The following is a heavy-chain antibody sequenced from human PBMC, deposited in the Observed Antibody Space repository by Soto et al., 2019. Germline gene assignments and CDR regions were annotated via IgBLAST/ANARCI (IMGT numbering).Heavy chain of an antibody. CDR2: IYYSGST. J-gene: IGHJ4*02. CDR3: ARDGGSDSSGWYGGYFDY. D-gene: IGHD6-19*01. CDR1: GGSISSGGYY. V-gene: IGHV4-31*03. Sequence: PSETLSLTCTVSGGSISSGGYYWSWIRQHPGKGLEWIGYIYYSGSTYYNPSLKSRVTISVDTSKNQFSLKLSSVTAADTAVYYCARDGGSDSSGWYGGYFDYWGQGTLVTVSS.